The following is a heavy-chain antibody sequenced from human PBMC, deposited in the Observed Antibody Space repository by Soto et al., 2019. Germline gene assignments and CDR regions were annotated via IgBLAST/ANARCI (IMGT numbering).Heavy chain of an antibody. CDR3: AKFTEPGYSSIWYYFEY. CDR2: ISSRSTNI. CDR1: GFTFSGYS. J-gene: IGHJ4*02. V-gene: IGHV3-21*06. Sequence: GGSLRLSCVGSGFTFSGYSMAWVRQAPGRGLEWVASISSRSTNIDYADSVKGRFTISRDNAKNLVSLQMSSLRGEDTALYYCAKFTEPGYSSIWYYFEYWGQGTPVTVAS. D-gene: IGHD6-19*01.